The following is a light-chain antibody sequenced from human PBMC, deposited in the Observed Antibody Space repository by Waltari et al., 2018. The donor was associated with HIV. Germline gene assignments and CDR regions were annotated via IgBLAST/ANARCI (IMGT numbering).Light chain of an antibody. CDR2: DAS. CDR1: QNIRNY. V-gene: IGKV3-11*01. CDR3: QQRSNWPGT. J-gene: IGKJ1*01. Sequence: EIVLTQSPVTLSLSPGEGANLSCSASQNIRNYLGWYQQRSGQPPRLLIYDASTRATGLPARFTGSGSVTDFTLTIDSLEPEDFAMYYCQQRSNWPGTFGPGTRVDVK.